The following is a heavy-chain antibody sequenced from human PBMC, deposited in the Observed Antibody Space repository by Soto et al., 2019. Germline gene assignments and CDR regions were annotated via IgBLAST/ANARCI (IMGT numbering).Heavy chain of an antibody. CDR3: ARGPIGDAAMVTNYFDY. V-gene: IGHV3-30-3*01. CDR1: GFTFSNYA. CDR2: LSYDGNNI. D-gene: IGHD5-18*01. Sequence: QVQLVESGGGVVQPGRSLRLSCAASGFTFSNYAIHWVRQAPGKGLEWVAVLSYDGNNIHYADSVKGRFTVSRDNSKNTLFLQMTSLRAEDTALYYCARGPIGDAAMVTNYFDYWGQGPLVTVSS. J-gene: IGHJ4*02.